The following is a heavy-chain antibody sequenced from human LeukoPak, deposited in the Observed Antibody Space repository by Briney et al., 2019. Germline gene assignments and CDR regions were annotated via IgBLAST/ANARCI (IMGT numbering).Heavy chain of an antibody. D-gene: IGHD1-26*01. J-gene: IGHJ1*01. CDR2: ISGSGGST. V-gene: IGHV3-23*01. Sequence: GGSLRLSCAASGFTFSSYAMSWVRQAPGKGLEWVSAISGSGGSTYYADSVKGRFTISRDNSKNTLFLQMNSLRAEDTAVYYCAKGFFRGSYPEYFQHWGPGTLVTVSS. CDR1: GFTFSSYA. CDR3: AKGFFRGSYPEYFQH.